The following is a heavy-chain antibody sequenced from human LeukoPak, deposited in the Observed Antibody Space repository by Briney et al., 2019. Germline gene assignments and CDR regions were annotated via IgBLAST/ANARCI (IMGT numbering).Heavy chain of an antibody. V-gene: IGHV4-39*01. CDR1: GVSISSSSYY. D-gene: IGHD6-25*01. Sequence: SETLSLTCNVSGVSISSSSYYWGWIRQPPGKGLEWIGSIYSSGSTYYNSSLKSRVTISIDTSKNQVSLKMSSVTAADTAVYYCAKMGGYGLIDYWGQGTLVTVSS. CDR2: IYSSGST. CDR3: AKMGGYGLIDY. J-gene: IGHJ4*01.